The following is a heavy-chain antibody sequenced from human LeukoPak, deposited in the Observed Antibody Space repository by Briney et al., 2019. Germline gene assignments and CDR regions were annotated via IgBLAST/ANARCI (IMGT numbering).Heavy chain of an antibody. D-gene: IGHD3-10*01. CDR3: ARELGITMVRGVINWFDP. CDR2: INHSGST. CDR1: GGSFSGYY. V-gene: IGHV4-34*01. Sequence: SETLSLTCAVYGGSFSGYYWSWIRQPPGKGLEWIGEINHSGSTNYNPSLKSRVTMSVDTSKNQFSLNLSSVTAADTAVYYCARELGITMVRGVINWFDPWGQGTLVTVSS. J-gene: IGHJ5*02.